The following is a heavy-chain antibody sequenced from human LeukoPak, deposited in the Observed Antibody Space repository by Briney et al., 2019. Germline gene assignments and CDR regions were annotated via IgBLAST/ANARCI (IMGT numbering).Heavy chain of an antibody. V-gene: IGHV4-59*01. Sequence: SETLSLTCTVSGGSISSYYWSWIRQPPGKGLEWIGYIYYSGSTNYNPSLKSRVTISVDTSKNQFSLKLSSVTAADTAMYYCARDWGREGYYDSSGYYDAFDIWGRGTMVTVSS. CDR1: GGSISSYY. CDR3: ARDWGREGYYDSSGYYDAFDI. CDR2: IYYSGST. J-gene: IGHJ3*02. D-gene: IGHD3-22*01.